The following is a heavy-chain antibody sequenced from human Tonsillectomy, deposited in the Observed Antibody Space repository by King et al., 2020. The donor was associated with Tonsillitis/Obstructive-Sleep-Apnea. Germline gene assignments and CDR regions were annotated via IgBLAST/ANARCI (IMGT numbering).Heavy chain of an antibody. CDR2: ISSSSMYT. D-gene: IGHD2-15*01. CDR3: ARFSCSGGSCYSFWYFDL. V-gene: IGHV3-11*05. Sequence: VQLVESGGGLVKPGGSLRLSCAASGFTFSDYYMSWIRQAPGKGLEWVSYISSSSMYTNYADSVKGRFTISRDNAKNSLYLQMNSLRAEDTAVYYCARFSCSGGSCYSFWYFDLWGRGTLVTVSS. J-gene: IGHJ2*01. CDR1: GFTFSDYY.